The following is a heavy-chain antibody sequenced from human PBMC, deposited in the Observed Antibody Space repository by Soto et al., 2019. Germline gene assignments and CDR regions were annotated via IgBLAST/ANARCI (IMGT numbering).Heavy chain of an antibody. CDR1: GYIFTTNW. Sequence: GESLKISCKASGYIFTTNWIAWVRQKPGQGLEWMGSIFPGDSDTRYSPSFHGQVTISADEYIRNAYLQWGSLKASDSAMHYCARLRGSSSWCDSWGQGALVT. V-gene: IGHV5-51*01. J-gene: IGHJ5*01. CDR3: ARLRGSSSWCDS. CDR2: IFPGDSDT. D-gene: IGHD6-13*01.